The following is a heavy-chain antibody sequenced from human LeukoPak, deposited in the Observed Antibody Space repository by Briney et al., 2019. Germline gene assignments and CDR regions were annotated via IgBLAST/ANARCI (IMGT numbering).Heavy chain of an antibody. CDR2: ISSSSSYI. CDR3: ARDRRDDFWSGHYFDY. Sequence: PGGSLRLSCAASGFTFSSYSMNWVRQAPGKGLEWVSSISSSSSYIYYADSVKGRFTISRDNAKNSLYLQMNSLRAEDTAVYYCARDRRDDFWSGHYFDYWGQGTLVTVSS. J-gene: IGHJ4*02. V-gene: IGHV3-21*01. CDR1: GFTFSSYS. D-gene: IGHD3-3*01.